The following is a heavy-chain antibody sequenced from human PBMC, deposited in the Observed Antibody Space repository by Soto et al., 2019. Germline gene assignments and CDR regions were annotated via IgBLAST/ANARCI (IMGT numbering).Heavy chain of an antibody. CDR1: GGSISRGYYY. V-gene: IGHV4-31*03. CDR2: IYYNGTT. D-gene: IGHD6-13*01. J-gene: IGHJ4*02. Sequence: QVQLQETGPGLVKSSQTLSLTCTVSGGSISRGYYYWSWIRQHPGKGLEWIAYIYYNGTTSYNPSLKSRVTVSRDTSKNQFSLDLTSLTAADTAVYYCARRPAAGPVDYWGQRTLVTVSP. CDR3: ARRPAAGPVDY.